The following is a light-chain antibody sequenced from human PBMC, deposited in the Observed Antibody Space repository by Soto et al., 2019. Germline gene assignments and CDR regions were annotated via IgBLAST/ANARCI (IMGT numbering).Light chain of an antibody. V-gene: IGKV1-5*03. Sequence: DIPLTQSHSTLSGSLFERVNMXHTSSQTISSWLAWYQQKPGKAPKLLIYKASTLKSGVPSRFSGSGSGTEFTLTISSLQPDDFATYYCQHYNSYSGAFGQGTKVDIK. CDR1: QTISSW. J-gene: IGKJ1*01. CDR3: QHYNSYSGA. CDR2: KAS.